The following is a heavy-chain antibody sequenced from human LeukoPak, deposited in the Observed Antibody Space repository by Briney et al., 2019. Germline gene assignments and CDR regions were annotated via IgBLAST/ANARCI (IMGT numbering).Heavy chain of an antibody. Sequence: GASVKVSCKASGYTFTSYGISWVRQAPGQGLEWMGWISAYNGNTNYAQKLQGRVTMTTDTSTSTAYMELRSLRSDDTAVYYCARGTVAVNYYYYGMDVWGQGNPGHRLL. D-gene: IGHD6-19*01. V-gene: IGHV1-18*01. J-gene: IGHJ6*02. CDR2: ISAYNGNT. CDR3: ARGTVAVNYYYYGMDV. CDR1: GYTFTSYG.